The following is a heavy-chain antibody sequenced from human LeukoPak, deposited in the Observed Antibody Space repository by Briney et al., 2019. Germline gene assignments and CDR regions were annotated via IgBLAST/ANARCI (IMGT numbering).Heavy chain of an antibody. V-gene: IGHV1-2*02. CDR1: GYTFTGYY. CDR2: INPNSGGT. D-gene: IGHD6-13*01. Sequence: GASVKVSCKASGYTFTGYYMHWVRQAPGQGLEWMGWINPNSGGTNYAQKFQGRVTMTRDTSISTACMELSRLRSDDTAVYYCARDHAPIAAIVFGYLVPDPTPWFKWGQGTLVTVSS. J-gene: IGHJ4*02. CDR3: ARDHAPIAAIVFGYLVPDPTPWFK.